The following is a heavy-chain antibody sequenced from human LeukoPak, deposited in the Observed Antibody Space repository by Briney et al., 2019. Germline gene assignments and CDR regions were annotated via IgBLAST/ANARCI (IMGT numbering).Heavy chain of an antibody. CDR3: ARGVMAARLYYFDY. CDR1: GFSVSTNY. D-gene: IGHD2-21*01. CDR2: IYSGGSI. Sequence: PGGSLRLSCVASGFSVSTNYISWVRQAPGKGLEWVSVIYSGGSIYYADSVKGRFTISRHNFKNTLYLQMNSLRAEDTAVYYCARGVMAARLYYFDYWGRGILVTVSS. J-gene: IGHJ4*02. V-gene: IGHV3-53*04.